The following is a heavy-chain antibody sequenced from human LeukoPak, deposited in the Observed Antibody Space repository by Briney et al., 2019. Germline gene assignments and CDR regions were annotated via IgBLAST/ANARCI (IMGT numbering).Heavy chain of an antibody. J-gene: IGHJ4*02. D-gene: IGHD4-17*01. V-gene: IGHV3-23*01. CDR3: AKINVPTTAFTAE. Sequence: GGSLRLSCAASGFTFTRFAMNWVRQAPGKGLEWVSGVSGSGGSTYYADSVKGRFTISRDNSKSTVYLQMNSLRAEDTAFYYCAKINVPTTAFTAEWSQGTLVTVSS. CDR1: GFTFTRFA. CDR2: VSGSGGST.